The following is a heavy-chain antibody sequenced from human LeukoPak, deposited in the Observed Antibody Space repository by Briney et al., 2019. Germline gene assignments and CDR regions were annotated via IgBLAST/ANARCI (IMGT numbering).Heavy chain of an antibody. CDR2: ISYNGSSK. Sequence: GGSLRLSCEASGFTFSTYEMHWVRQAPGKGLEWVAVISYNGSSKYYADSVKGRFTISRDNSKNTLYMEMNSLRTEDMAVYYCARDKDCGSTTCFNAFDIWGRGTLVTVSS. CDR1: GFTFSTYE. J-gene: IGHJ3*02. V-gene: IGHV3-30*04. CDR3: ARDKDCGSTTCFNAFDI. D-gene: IGHD2-2*01.